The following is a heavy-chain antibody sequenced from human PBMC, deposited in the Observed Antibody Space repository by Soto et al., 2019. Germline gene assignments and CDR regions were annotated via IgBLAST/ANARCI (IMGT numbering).Heavy chain of an antibody. CDR1: GGSISSYY. D-gene: IGHD1-7*01. J-gene: IGHJ3*02. CDR2: IYYSGST. CDR3: ARVDHWNYEYAFDI. V-gene: IGHV4-59*01. Sequence: PSETLSLTCTVSGGSISSYYWSWIRQPPGKGLEWIGYIYYSGSTNYNPSLKSRVTISVDTSKNQFSLKLSSVTAADTAVYYCARVDHWNYEYAFDIWGQGTMVTVSS.